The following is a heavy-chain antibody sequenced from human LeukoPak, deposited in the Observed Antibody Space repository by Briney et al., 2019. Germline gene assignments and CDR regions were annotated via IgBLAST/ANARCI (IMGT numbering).Heavy chain of an antibody. CDR3: ARDRGYQLLEYNY. D-gene: IGHD2-2*01. CDR1: GYTFTSYG. Sequence: GASVKVSCKASGYTFTSYGISWVRQAPGQGLEWMGRIIPILGIANYAQKFQGRVTITADKSTSTAYMELSSLRSEDTAVYYCARDRGYQLLEYNYWGQGTLVTVSS. J-gene: IGHJ4*02. CDR2: IIPILGIA. V-gene: IGHV1-69*04.